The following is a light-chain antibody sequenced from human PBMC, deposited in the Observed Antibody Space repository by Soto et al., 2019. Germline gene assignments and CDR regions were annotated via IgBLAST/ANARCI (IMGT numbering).Light chain of an antibody. J-gene: IGKJ2*01. Sequence: DIQMTQSPSTLSASVGDRVTITCRASQSISNWLAWYQQKPGKVPKILIYDASSLESGVPSRFSGSGSGTEFTLTISSLQPDDFATYYCQQYTTHSTFGQGTKLEIK. CDR1: QSISNW. CDR2: DAS. CDR3: QQYTTHST. V-gene: IGKV1-5*01.